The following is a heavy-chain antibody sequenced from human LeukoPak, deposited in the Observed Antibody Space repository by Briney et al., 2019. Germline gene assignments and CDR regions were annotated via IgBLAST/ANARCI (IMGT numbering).Heavy chain of an antibody. CDR2: ISSDGGGT. CDR1: GFTFSSYA. V-gene: IGHV3-64*04. D-gene: IGHD3/OR15-3a*01. CDR3: AKKSGLGFDY. J-gene: IGHJ4*02. Sequence: PGGSLRLSCSASGFTFSSYAMHWVRQAPGKGLEYVSAISSDGGGTYYADSVKGRFTISRDNSKNTLYLQMNSLRAEDTAIYYCAKKSGLGFDYWGQGTLVTVSS.